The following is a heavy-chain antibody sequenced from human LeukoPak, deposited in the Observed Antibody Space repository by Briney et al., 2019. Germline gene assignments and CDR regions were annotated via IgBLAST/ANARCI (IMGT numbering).Heavy chain of an antibody. Sequence: PSETLSLTCTVSGGSIGSHYWTWIRRTPGKGLEWIGYVYDIGSTKYNPSLKSRVTISVDTSKNQFSLKLSSVTAADTAVYYCARGRRRDLYKWFGEPNWFDPWGQGTLVTVSS. CDR1: GGSIGSHY. V-gene: IGHV4-59*11. CDR2: VYDIGST. CDR3: ARGRRRDLYKWFGEPNWFDP. J-gene: IGHJ5*02. D-gene: IGHD3-10*01.